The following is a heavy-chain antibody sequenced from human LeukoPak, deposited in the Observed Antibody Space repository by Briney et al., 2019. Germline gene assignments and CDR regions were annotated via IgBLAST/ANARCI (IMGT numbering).Heavy chain of an antibody. CDR3: DTYYYDSSGYSDY. CDR2: ISGSGGST. V-gene: IGHV3-23*01. CDR1: GFTFSSYA. D-gene: IGHD3-22*01. J-gene: IGHJ4*02. Sequence: GGSLRLSCAASGFTFSSYAMSWVRQAPGKGLEWVSAISGSGGSTYYAESVKGRFTISRDNSKNTLYLQMNSLRAEDTAVYYCDTYYYDSSGYSDYWGQGTLVTVSS.